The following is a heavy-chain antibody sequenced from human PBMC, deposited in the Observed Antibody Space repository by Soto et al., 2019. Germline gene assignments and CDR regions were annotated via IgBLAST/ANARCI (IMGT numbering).Heavy chain of an antibody. CDR3: AREGANYCPFDY. CDR1: GFTFSSYW. Sequence: PGGSLRLSCAASGFTFSSYWMHWVRQAPGKGLVWVSRINGDGSSTSYADSVKGRFTISRDNAKNTLYLQMSSLRAEDTAFYYCAREGANYCPFDYWGQGTLVTSPQ. V-gene: IGHV3-74*01. J-gene: IGHJ4*02. D-gene: IGHD1-7*01. CDR2: INGDGSST.